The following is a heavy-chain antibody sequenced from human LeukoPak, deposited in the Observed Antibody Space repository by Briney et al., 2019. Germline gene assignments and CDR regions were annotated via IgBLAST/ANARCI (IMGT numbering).Heavy chain of an antibody. CDR1: GGSFSGYY. Sequence: SETLSLTCAVYGGSFSGYYWSWIRQPPGKGLEWIGYIYYSGSTNYNPSLKSRVTISVDTSKNQFSLKLSSVTAADMAVYYCARVFMYYYDSSGWVYFDYWGQGTLVTVSS. CDR2: IYYSGST. CDR3: ARVFMYYYDSSGWVYFDY. D-gene: IGHD3-22*01. V-gene: IGHV4-59*12. J-gene: IGHJ4*02.